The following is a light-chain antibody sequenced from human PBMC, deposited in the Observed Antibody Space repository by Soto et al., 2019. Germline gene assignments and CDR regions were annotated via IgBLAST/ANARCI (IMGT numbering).Light chain of an antibody. Sequence: EIVMTQSPATLSVSPGERATLSCRASQSVSSNLAWYQQKPGQAPRLLIYGASTRATGIPARFSGSGSGTEVTLTISSLQSEDFAVDYCQQYNNGPPWTFGQGTKVEIK. J-gene: IGKJ1*01. CDR1: QSVSSN. CDR2: GAS. CDR3: QQYNNGPPWT. V-gene: IGKV3D-15*01.